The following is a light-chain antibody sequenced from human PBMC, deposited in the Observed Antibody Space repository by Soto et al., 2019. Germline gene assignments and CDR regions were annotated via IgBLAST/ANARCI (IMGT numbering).Light chain of an antibody. CDR2: STN. J-gene: IGLJ3*02. CDR1: TGEVTSGYY. CDR3: LIYYSGAWV. V-gene: IGLV7-43*01. Sequence: QAVPTPEPSLPVSPGWTVPLTCASSTGEVTSGYYPNWFQQKPGQAPRALIYSTNNKHSWTPARFSGSLLGDKAALTLSGVQPEDEAEYYCLIYYSGAWVFGGGTKVTVL.